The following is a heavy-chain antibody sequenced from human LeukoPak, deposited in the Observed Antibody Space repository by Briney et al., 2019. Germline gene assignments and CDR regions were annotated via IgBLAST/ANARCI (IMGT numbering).Heavy chain of an antibody. V-gene: IGHV4-59*12. D-gene: IGHD3-22*01. CDR3: VETPNYYYDSSGYLR. J-gene: IGHJ1*01. CDR1: GGSINSYY. Sequence: SETLSLTCTVSGGSINSYYWGWIRQPPGKGLEWIGSIHHSDGTNHNPSLKSRVTISVDTSKNQFSLKLISVTAADTAVYYCVETPNYYYDSSGYLRWGQGTLVTVSS. CDR2: IHHSDGT.